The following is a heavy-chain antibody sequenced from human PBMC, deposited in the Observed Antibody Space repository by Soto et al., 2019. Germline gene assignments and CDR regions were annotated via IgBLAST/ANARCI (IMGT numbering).Heavy chain of an antibody. CDR1: GYTFTTYA. Sequence: ASVKVSCKASGYTFTTYAMHWVRQAPGQRLEWMGWINAGNGNTKYSQKFQGRVTITRDTSASTAYMELSSLRSEDTAVYYCARVTSTGWRLMDVWGQGTTVNVSS. D-gene: IGHD6-19*01. CDR3: ARVTSTGWRLMDV. V-gene: IGHV1-3*01. CDR2: INAGNGNT. J-gene: IGHJ6*02.